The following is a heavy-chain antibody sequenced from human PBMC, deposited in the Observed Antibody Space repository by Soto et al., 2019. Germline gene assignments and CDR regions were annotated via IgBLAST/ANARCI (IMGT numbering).Heavy chain of an antibody. J-gene: IGHJ4*02. Sequence: ASVKVSCKASGYTFTSYAMHWVRQAPGQRLEWMGWINAGNGNTKYSQKFQGRVTITSDTSASTAYMELSSLRSEDTAVYYCARVSISYYFDYWGQGTLVTVSS. D-gene: IGHD3-3*02. CDR1: GYTFTSYA. CDR2: INAGNGNT. V-gene: IGHV1-3*01. CDR3: ARVSISYYFDY.